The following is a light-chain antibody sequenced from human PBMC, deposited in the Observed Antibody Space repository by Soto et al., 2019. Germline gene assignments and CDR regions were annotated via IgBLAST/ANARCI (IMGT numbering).Light chain of an antibody. J-gene: IGKJ5*01. V-gene: IGKV3-20*01. CDR2: GAS. CDR3: QQYGSSPIT. CDR1: QSVGRNY. Sequence: ENVLTQSPGTLSLSPGERATLYCRASQSVGRNYLAWFQQKSGQAPRLVIYGASSRAAGIPDRLSGSGSGTDFTLTISRLEPEDFAVYYCQQYGSSPITFGQGTRLEIK.